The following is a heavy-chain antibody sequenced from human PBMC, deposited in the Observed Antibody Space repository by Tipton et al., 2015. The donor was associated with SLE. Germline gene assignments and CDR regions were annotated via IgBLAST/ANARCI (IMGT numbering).Heavy chain of an antibody. D-gene: IGHD3-3*01. J-gene: IGHJ5*02. Sequence: TLSLTCTVSGGSISSINYFWGWIRQPPGKGLEWIGAIASRGNTYYNPSLKSRVTVSLDMSKSQFSLKLRSVTAADTAVYYCARPVPPYYEFWSGFLVARRFDPWGQGTLVIVSS. CDR3: ARPVPPYYEFWSGFLVARRFDP. CDR1: GGSISSINYF. CDR2: IASRGNT. V-gene: IGHV4-39*07.